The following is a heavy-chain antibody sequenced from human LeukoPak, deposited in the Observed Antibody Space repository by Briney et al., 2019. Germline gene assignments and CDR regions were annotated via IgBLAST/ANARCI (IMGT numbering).Heavy chain of an antibody. Sequence: GGLRLSSAASGFAFSSYAMSWVRPATGKGLGWVSAISGSGGSTYYAGSVKGRFTISRDNSKNTLYLQMNSLRAEDTAVYYCAKYPRLCAYFDYWGQGTLVTVSS. D-gene: IGHD3-16*01. V-gene: IGHV3-23*01. J-gene: IGHJ4*02. CDR3: AKYPRLCAYFDY. CDR2: ISGSGGST. CDR1: GFAFSSYA.